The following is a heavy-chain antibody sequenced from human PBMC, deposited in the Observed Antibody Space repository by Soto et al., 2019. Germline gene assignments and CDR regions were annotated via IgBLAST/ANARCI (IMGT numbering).Heavy chain of an antibody. Sequence: QVQLVQSGAEVKKPGASVKVSCKASGDTFTDYYIHWVRQAPGQGLEWMGTVNPSGGHTTYAQHFRGRMDMTRDPSTSTLYLELTSLTAEDTAIYYCARGGHVVVATAALDYWGQGTLVTVSS. CDR1: GDTFTDYY. V-gene: IGHV1-46*01. J-gene: IGHJ4*02. CDR2: VNPSGGHT. D-gene: IGHD2-21*02. CDR3: ARGGHVVVATAALDY.